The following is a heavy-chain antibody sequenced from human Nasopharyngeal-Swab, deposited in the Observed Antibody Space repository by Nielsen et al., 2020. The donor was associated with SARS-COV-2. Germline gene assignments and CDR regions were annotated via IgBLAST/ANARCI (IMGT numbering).Heavy chain of an antibody. D-gene: IGHD3-10*01. CDR3: ARYYYGSGSYYEYYMDV. CDR2: ISAYNGNT. Sequence: ASVKVSCKASGYTFTSYGISWVRQAPGQGLEWMGWISAYNGNTNYAQKLQGRVTMTTDTSTSTAYMEPRSLRSDDTAVYYCARYYYGSGSYYEYYMDVWGKGTTVTASS. J-gene: IGHJ6*03. CDR1: GYTFTSYG. V-gene: IGHV1-18*01.